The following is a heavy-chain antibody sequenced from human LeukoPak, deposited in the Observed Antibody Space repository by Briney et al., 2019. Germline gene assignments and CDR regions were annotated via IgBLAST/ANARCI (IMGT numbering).Heavy chain of an antibody. V-gene: IGHV4-39*07. Sequence: SETLSLACTVSGGSISSSSYYWGWIRQPPGKGLEWIGSIYYSGSTYYNPSLKSRVTISVDTSKNQFSLKLSSVTAADTAVYYCARDLGRDGYFDYWGQGTLVTVSS. J-gene: IGHJ4*02. CDR3: ARDLGRDGYFDY. CDR2: IYYSGST. D-gene: IGHD5-24*01. CDR1: GGSISSSSYY.